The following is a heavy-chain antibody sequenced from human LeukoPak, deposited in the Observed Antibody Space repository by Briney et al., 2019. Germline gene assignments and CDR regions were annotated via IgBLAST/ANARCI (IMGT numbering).Heavy chain of an antibody. CDR2: INPNSGAT. CDR1: GYTFTGYS. J-gene: IGHJ4*02. V-gene: IGHV1-2*02. D-gene: IGHD1-26*01. CDR3: ATSGSYRIIDY. Sequence: ASVKVSCKASGYTFTGYSMHWVRQAPGQGLEXXGWINPNSGATNYAQKFQGRVTMTRDTSISTAYMELSRLRSDDTAVYYCATSGSYRIIDYWGQGTLVTVSS.